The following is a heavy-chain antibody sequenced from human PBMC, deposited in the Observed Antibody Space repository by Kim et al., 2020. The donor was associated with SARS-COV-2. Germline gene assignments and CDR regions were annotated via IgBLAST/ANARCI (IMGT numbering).Heavy chain of an antibody. Sequence: GGSLRLSCAASGFTFSSYGLHWVRQAPGKGLEWVAVISYDGSNKYYVDSVKGRFTISRDNSKNTLYLQMNSLRAEDTAVYYCAKPLAIGGYSGYDPYYYGMHVWGRGPTLPVSS. V-gene: IGHV3-30*18. CDR3: AKPLAIGGYSGYDPYYYGMHV. D-gene: IGHD5-12*01. CDR2: ISYDGSNK. J-gene: IGHJ6*02. CDR1: GFTFSSYG.